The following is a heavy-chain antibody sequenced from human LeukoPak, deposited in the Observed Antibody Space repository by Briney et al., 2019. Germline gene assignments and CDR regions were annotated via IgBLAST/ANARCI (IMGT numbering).Heavy chain of an antibody. V-gene: IGHV3-9*01. D-gene: IGHD3-10*02. CDR1: GFTFDDYA. Sequence: GGSLRLSCAASGFTFDDYAMHWVRQAPGKGLEWISGITWNSGRIGYADSLKGRFSISRDNAKNSLYLQVNRLRPEDTAFYYCAKVHGNRRANHYVGAFDIWGQGTLVTVSS. J-gene: IGHJ3*02. CDR2: ITWNSGRI. CDR3: AKVHGNRRANHYVGAFDI.